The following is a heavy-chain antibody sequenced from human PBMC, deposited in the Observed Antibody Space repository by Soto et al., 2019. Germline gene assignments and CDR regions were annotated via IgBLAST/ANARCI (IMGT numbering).Heavy chain of an antibody. V-gene: IGHV3-53*01. CDR2: IYSGGTT. CDR1: GFTVSNNY. J-gene: IGHJ4*02. Sequence: EVQLVESGGGLVQPGGSLRLSCAASGFTVSNNYMIWFRLPPGKGLEWVSLIYSGGTTYYADSVKGRFTISRYNSKNTLYLQTPSLRVEDTAVNFCARTGWGMATVGMWGPGTLVTVSS. D-gene: IGHD7-27*01. CDR3: ARTGWGMATVGM.